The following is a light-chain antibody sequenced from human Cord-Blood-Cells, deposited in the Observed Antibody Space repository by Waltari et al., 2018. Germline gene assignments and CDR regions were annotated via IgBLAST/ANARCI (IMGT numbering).Light chain of an antibody. CDR3: QQYGSSPTWT. V-gene: IGKV3-20*01. CDR2: GGS. CDR1: QSVSSSY. J-gene: IGKJ1*01. Sequence: EIVLTQSLATLSLSPGDRATLSCRARQSVSSSYLAWYQQKPGQAPRLLIYGGSSRATGIPDRFSGSGSGTDFTLTISRLEPEDFAVYYCQQYGSSPTWTFGQGTKVEIK.